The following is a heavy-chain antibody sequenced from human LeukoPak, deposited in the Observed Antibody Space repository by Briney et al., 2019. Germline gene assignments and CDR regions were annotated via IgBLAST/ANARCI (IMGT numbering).Heavy chain of an antibody. Sequence: ASVKVSCKVSGYTLTELSMHWVRQAPGKGLEWMGGFDPEDGETIYAQKFQGRVTMTEDTSTDTAYMELSSLRSEDTAVYYYATGYSGSYCPFDYWGQGTLVTVSS. CDR3: ATGYSGSYCPFDY. V-gene: IGHV1-24*01. CDR1: GYTLTELS. D-gene: IGHD1-26*01. J-gene: IGHJ4*02. CDR2: FDPEDGET.